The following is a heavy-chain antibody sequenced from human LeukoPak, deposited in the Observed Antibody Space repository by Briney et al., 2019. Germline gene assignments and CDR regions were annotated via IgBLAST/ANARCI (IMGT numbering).Heavy chain of an antibody. J-gene: IGHJ3*02. CDR1: GGTFSSYA. CDR2: IIPIFGTA. Sequence: GASVKVSCKASGGTFSSYAISWVRQAPGQGLEWMGGIIPIFGTANYAQKFQGRVTITADESTSTAYMELSSLRSEDTAVYYCARALYYYGSVIGGAFDIWGQGTMVTVSS. V-gene: IGHV1-69*13. D-gene: IGHD3-10*01. CDR3: ARALYYYGSVIGGAFDI.